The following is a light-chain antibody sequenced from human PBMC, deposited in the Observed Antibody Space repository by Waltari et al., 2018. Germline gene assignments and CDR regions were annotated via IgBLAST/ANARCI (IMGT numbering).Light chain of an antibody. CDR3: CSYAGSSTFEV. J-gene: IGLJ2*01. CDR1: SSDVGSYTL. Sequence: QSALTQPASVSGSPGQSITISCTGTSSDVGSYTLVSWYQQHPGKAPKLMIYEGNKRPSGVSNRFSGSKSGNTASLTISGLQAEDEADYYCCSYAGSSTFEVFGGGTNLTVL. CDR2: EGN. V-gene: IGLV2-23*03.